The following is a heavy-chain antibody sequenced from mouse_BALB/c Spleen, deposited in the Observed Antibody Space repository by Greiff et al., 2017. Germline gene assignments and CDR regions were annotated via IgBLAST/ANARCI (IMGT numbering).Heavy chain of an antibody. CDR3: TREGVLSYYFDY. CDR2: IYPSDSYT. CDR1: GYTFTSYW. Sequence: VQLQQPGAELVRPGASVKLSCKASGYTFTSYWINWVKQRPGQGLEWIGNIYPSDSYTNYNQKFKDKATLTVDKSSSTAYMQLSSPTSEDSAVYYFTREGVLSYYFDYWGQGTTRTVSS. V-gene: IGHV1-69*02. J-gene: IGHJ2*01.